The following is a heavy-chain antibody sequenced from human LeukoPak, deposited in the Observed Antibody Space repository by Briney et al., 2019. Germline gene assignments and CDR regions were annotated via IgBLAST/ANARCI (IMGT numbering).Heavy chain of an antibody. CDR2: ISAYNGNT. CDR1: GYTFTSYG. Sequence: GASVKVSCKASGYTFTSYGISWVRQAPGQGLEWMGWISAYNGNTNYAQELQGRVTMTTDTSTSTAYMELRSLRSDDTAVYYCARHPVGHCSSTSCQHFDYWGQGTLVTVSS. CDR3: ARHPVGHCSSTSCQHFDY. V-gene: IGHV1-18*01. D-gene: IGHD2-2*03. J-gene: IGHJ4*02.